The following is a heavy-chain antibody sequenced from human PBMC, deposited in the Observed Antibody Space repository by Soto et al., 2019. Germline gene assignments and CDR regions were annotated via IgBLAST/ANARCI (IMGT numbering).Heavy chain of an antibody. CDR2: ISGSGGTT. Sequence: EVHLLESGGGFVQPGGSLRLSCAASGFTFSTYAMTWVRQGPGKGLEYLSAISGSGGTTYYPDSVKGRFTISRDNSKNTMYLQMNSLRAEDTAVYYCANDRDDIGVVDAFDIWGQGTMVTVSS. V-gene: IGHV3-23*01. J-gene: IGHJ3*02. CDR3: ANDRDDIGVVDAFDI. D-gene: IGHD2-15*01. CDR1: GFTFSTYA.